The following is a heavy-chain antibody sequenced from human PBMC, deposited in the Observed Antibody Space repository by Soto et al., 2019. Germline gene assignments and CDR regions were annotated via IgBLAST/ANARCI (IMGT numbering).Heavy chain of an antibody. D-gene: IGHD6-13*01. CDR1: GFTFSSYS. CDR3: ARYTAPYSSSLDY. V-gene: IGHV3-21*01. Sequence: EVQLVESGGGLVKPGGSLRLSCAASGFTFSSYSMNWVRQAPGKGLEWVSSISSGSSYIYYADSVKGRFTISRDNAKNSLYLQMNSLRAEDTAVYYCARYTAPYSSSLDYWGQGTLVTVSS. CDR2: ISSGSSYI. J-gene: IGHJ4*02.